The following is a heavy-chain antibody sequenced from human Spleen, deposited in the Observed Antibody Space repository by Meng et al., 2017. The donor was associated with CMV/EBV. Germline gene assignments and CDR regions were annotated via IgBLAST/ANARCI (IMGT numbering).Heavy chain of an antibody. Sequence: GGSITTYSYYWTWIRQDPGKGLKWIGYISYSGNTYYNPSLTSRLTISMDTSKNQFSLKLTSVTAADVAVYYCARVIEYSIGGGGFDPWGQGTLVTVSS. D-gene: IGHD6-25*01. V-gene: IGHV4-31*02. J-gene: IGHJ5*02. CDR1: GGSITTYSYY. CDR2: ISYSGNT. CDR3: ARVIEYSIGGGGFDP.